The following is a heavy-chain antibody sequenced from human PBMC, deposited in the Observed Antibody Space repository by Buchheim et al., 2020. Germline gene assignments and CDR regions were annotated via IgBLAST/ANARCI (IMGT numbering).Heavy chain of an antibody. Sequence: QVQLVQSGTEVKKPGASVKVSCKASGYTFTSYYMNWVRQAPGQGLEWMGIINPNGGTTNYAQKFQGRVTMTRDTSTSTVSMELSSLRTEDTAIYFCARAWAARLYFDDWGQGTL. CDR2: INPNGGTT. D-gene: IGHD6-25*01. J-gene: IGHJ4*02. V-gene: IGHV1-46*01. CDR3: ARAWAARLYFDD. CDR1: GYTFTSYY.